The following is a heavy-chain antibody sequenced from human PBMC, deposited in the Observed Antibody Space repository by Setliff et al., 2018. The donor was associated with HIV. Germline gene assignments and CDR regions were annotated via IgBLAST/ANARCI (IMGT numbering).Heavy chain of an antibody. CDR3: ARGSLRFGALFPDF. CDR2: INHSGSI. Sequence: PSETLSLTCAVYGGSFSGYYWSWIRQPPGKGLEWIGEINHSGSINYADFVKGRFTVSRDNLRNTLYLQMNSLRGDDAAVYFCARGSLRFGALFPDFWGRGTLVTVSS. V-gene: IGHV4-34*01. D-gene: IGHD3-10*01. J-gene: IGHJ4*02. CDR1: GGSFSGYY.